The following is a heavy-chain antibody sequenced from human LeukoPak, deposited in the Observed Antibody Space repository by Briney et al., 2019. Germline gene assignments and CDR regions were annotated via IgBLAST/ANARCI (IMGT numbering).Heavy chain of an antibody. D-gene: IGHD2-15*01. J-gene: IGHJ5*02. Sequence: PSGTLSLTCTVSGDSINSLDLWGWIRQPPGMGPEWIGTIYHSGKTYYNPSLKSRVTISVDTSKVQFSLKLSSVTAADTAVYYCARHESCSSSSCSFLGPTTWGQGTLVTVSS. V-gene: IGHV4-39*01. CDR2: IYHSGKT. CDR3: ARHESCSSSSCSFLGPTT. CDR1: GDSINSLDL.